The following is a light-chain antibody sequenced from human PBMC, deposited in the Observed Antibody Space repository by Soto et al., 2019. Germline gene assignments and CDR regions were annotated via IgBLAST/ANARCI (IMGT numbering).Light chain of an antibody. CDR3: MIWPSNSWV. V-gene: IGLV5-37*01. J-gene: IGLJ3*02. Sequence: QSVXTQPPSSSASPGESARLTCSLPTDINVRSYNVYWFQQKPGSPPRYLLYFFSNSDKGQGSGVPSRFSGSKDASANTAXXLXXXXXXXXXXXXXCMIWPSNSWVFGGGTKLTVL. CDR1: TDINVRSYN. CDR2: FFSNSDK.